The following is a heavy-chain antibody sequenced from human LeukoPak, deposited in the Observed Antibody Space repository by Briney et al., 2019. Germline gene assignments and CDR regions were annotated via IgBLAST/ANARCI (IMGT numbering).Heavy chain of an antibody. V-gene: IGHV3-66*01. CDR3: AKGDVSVTREFDY. CDR2: IYSGGST. CDR1: EFSVGSNY. D-gene: IGHD7-27*01. Sequence: PGGSLRLSCAASEFSVGSNYMTWVRQAPGKGLEWVSLIYSGGSTYYADSVKGRFTISRDNSKNTLYLQMNSLRAEDTAVYYCAKGDVSVTREFDYWGQGTLVTVSS. J-gene: IGHJ4*02.